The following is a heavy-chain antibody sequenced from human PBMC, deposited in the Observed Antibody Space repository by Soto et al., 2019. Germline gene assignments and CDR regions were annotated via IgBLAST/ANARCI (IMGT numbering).Heavy chain of an antibody. Sequence: EVQLVESGGGLVQPGGSLRLFCAASGFTFSRYSMNWVRQSPGKGLVWVSYISSSSSTIYYADSVKGRFTISRDNAKNSLYLQMNSLRAEDTAVYYCARDPLGYSSGWLKFDYWGQGTLVTVSS. V-gene: IGHV3-48*01. D-gene: IGHD6-19*01. CDR3: ARDPLGYSSGWLKFDY. CDR1: GFTFSRYS. CDR2: ISSSSSTI. J-gene: IGHJ4*02.